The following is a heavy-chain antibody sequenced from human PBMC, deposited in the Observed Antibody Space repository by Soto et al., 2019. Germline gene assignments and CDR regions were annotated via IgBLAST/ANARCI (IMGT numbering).Heavy chain of an antibody. Sequence: QVQLVESGGGVVQPGTSLRLSCSASGFTLSGVDMHWVRQAPGKGLEWVAVMSYDGRNQYYADSVKGRFTVSRDSSNSTLCLPMNSLRTEDAAVYYRAKGGWYTSSSRSDCWGQGTLVTVSS. V-gene: IGHV3-30*18. J-gene: IGHJ4*02. CDR3: AKGGWYTSSSRSDC. CDR2: MSYDGRNQ. CDR1: GFTLSGVD. D-gene: IGHD6-6*01.